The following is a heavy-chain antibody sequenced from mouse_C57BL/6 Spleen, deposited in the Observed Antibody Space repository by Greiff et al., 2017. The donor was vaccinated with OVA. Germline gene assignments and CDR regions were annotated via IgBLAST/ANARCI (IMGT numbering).Heavy chain of an antibody. D-gene: IGHD2-3*01. CDR2: IYPGSGST. V-gene: IGHV1-55*01. CDR1: GYTFTSYW. Sequence: QVQLQPSGAELVKPGASVKMSCKASGYTFTSYWITWVTQRPGQGLEWIVDIYPGSGSTNYNEKFKSKATLTVDTSSSTAYMQLSSLTSEDSAVYYCARGLDGYYGYFDVWGTGTTVTVSS. CDR3: ARGLDGYYGYFDV. J-gene: IGHJ1*03.